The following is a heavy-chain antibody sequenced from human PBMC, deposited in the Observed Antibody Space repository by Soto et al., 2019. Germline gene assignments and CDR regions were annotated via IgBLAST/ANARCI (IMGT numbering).Heavy chain of an antibody. J-gene: IGHJ5*02. V-gene: IGHV3-48*03. CDR3: AKDRYYDTPGWFDP. D-gene: IGHD3-22*01. CDR1: GFTFSSYE. CDR2: ISSSGSTI. Sequence: GGSLRLSCAASGFTFSSYEMNWVRQAPGKGLEWVSYISSSGSTIYYADSVKGRFTISRDNAKNSLYLQMKSLRAEDTAVYYCAKDRYYDTPGWFDPWGQGSRVTVSS.